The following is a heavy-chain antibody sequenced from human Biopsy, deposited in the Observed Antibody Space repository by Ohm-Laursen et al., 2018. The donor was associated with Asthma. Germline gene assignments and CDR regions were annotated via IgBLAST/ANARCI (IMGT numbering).Heavy chain of an antibody. V-gene: IGHV3-30*03. D-gene: IGHD3-10*01. J-gene: IGHJ6*02. Sequence: RSLRLSCAASGFTFSNYGMHWVRQVAGKGLEWVAVISYDGSNKYSADSVKGRFIVSRDISKNILSLQMDSLRPEDTAVYYCARDVVWFREVGGMDVWGQGTTVTVSS. CDR2: ISYDGSNK. CDR3: ARDVVWFREVGGMDV. CDR1: GFTFSNYG.